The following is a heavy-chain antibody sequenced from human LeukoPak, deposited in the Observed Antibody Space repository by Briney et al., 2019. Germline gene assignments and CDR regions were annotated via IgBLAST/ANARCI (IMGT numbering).Heavy chain of an antibody. CDR2: ISVHNGNT. V-gene: IGHV1-18*01. J-gene: IGHJ5*02. CDR3: ARDNGWFDP. CDR1: GYTFTSYG. Sequence: GASVKVSCRASGYTFTSYGITWVRQAPGQGLEWMGRISVHNGNTNYAQRLQGRVTMTTDTSTNTAYMELTSLRSDDTAVYYCARDNGWFDPWGQGTLVTVSS.